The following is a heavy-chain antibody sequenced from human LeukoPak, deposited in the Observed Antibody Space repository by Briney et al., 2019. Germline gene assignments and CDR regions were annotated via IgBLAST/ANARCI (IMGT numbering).Heavy chain of an antibody. D-gene: IGHD2-8*01. Sequence: GGSLRLSCAASGFTLSSYEMNWVRQAPGKGLEWVSYISGSGTAISYADSVKGRFTISRDNAKNSLFLQMNSLRAEDTAVYYCARGTNADYWGQGTLVTVSS. CDR1: GFTLSSYE. CDR2: ISGSGTAI. V-gene: IGHV3-48*03. J-gene: IGHJ4*02. CDR3: ARGTNADY.